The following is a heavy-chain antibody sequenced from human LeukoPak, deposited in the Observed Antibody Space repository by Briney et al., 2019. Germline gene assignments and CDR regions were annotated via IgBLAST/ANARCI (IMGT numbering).Heavy chain of an antibody. CDR3: ASWVQLERRSFDY. CDR2: IYPGDSDT. J-gene: IGHJ4*02. Sequence: GESLKISCKGSGYSFTSYWIGWVRQMPGKGLEWMGIIYPGDSDTRYSPSFQGQVTISADKSISTAYLQWSSLKASDTAMYYCASWVQLERRSFDYWGQGTLVTVSS. CDR1: GYSFTSYW. D-gene: IGHD1-1*01. V-gene: IGHV5-51*01.